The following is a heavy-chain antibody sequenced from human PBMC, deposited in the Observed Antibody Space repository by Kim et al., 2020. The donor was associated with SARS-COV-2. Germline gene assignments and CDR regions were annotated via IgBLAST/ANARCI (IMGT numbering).Heavy chain of an antibody. Sequence: SETLSLTCTVSGGSISSYYWSWIRQPPGKGLEWIGYIYYSGSTNYNPSLKSRVTISVDTSKNQFSLKLSSVTAADTAVYYCARMSRLLRNRDSSGSTRMVDAFDIWGQGTMVTVSS. CDR2: IYYSGST. D-gene: IGHD3-22*01. J-gene: IGHJ3*02. CDR3: ARMSRLLRNRDSSGSTRMVDAFDI. V-gene: IGHV4-59*01. CDR1: GGSISSYY.